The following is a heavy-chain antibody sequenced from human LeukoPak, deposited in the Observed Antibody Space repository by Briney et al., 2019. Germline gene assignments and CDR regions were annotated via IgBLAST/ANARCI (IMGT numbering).Heavy chain of an antibody. CDR1: GFTFSSYA. V-gene: IGHV3-23*01. Sequence: GGSLRLSCAASGFTFSSYAMSWVRQAPGKGLEWVPAISGSGGSTYYADSVKGRFTISRDNSKNTLYLQMNSLRAEDTAVYYCATPLYCSSTSCSPAYYWGQGTLVTVSS. J-gene: IGHJ4*02. CDR3: ATPLYCSSTSCSPAYY. D-gene: IGHD2-2*01. CDR2: ISGSGGST.